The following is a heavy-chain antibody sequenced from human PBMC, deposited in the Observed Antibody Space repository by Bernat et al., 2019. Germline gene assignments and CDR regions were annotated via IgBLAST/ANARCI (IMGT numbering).Heavy chain of an antibody. CDR2: IWYDGSNK. CDR3: ASSIAARHTELDY. CDR1: GFTFSSYG. J-gene: IGHJ4*02. V-gene: IGHV3-33*01. Sequence: VQLLESGGGLVQPGGSLRLSCAASGFTFSSYGMHWVRQAPGKGLEWVAVIWYDGSNKYYADSVKGRFTISRDNSKNTLYLQMNSLRAEDTAVYYCASSIAARHTELDYWGQGTLVTVSS. D-gene: IGHD6-6*01.